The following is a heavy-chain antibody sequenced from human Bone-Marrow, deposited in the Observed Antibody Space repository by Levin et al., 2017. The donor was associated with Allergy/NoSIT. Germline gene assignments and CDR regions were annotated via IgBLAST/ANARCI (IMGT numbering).Heavy chain of an antibody. D-gene: IGHD6-13*01. CDR1: GFPFSDYY. CDR2: IFSGGGFV. V-gene: IGHV3-11*01. Sequence: LSLTCAASGFPFSDYYMTWIRQAPGKGLEWISYIFSGGGFVFYADSVKGRFTVSRDNATESLYLQMNGLRVEDTAVYYCARFAAASFDYWGQGALVTVSS. J-gene: IGHJ4*02. CDR3: ARFAAASFDY.